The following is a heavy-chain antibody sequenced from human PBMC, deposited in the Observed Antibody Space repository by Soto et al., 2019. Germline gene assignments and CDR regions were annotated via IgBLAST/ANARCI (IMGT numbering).Heavy chain of an antibody. CDR1: GGSISSSSYY. V-gene: IGHV4-39*01. CDR3: ARRVRTYYYGMDV. Sequence: SETLSLTCTVSGGSISSSSYYWGWIRQPPGKGLEWIGSIYHSGSTYYNPSLKSRVTISVDTSKNQFSLKLSSVTAADTAVYYCARRVRTYYYGMDVWGQGTTVTVSS. CDR2: IYHSGST. J-gene: IGHJ6*02.